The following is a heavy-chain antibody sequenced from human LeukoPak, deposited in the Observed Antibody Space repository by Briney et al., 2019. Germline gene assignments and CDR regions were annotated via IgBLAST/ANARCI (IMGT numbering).Heavy chain of an antibody. V-gene: IGHV3-7*03. D-gene: IGHD3-3*01. CDR1: GFTFSSYW. J-gene: IGHJ6*02. CDR3: ARETVGGRYYDFWSGYYPPYYYYYGMDV. CDR2: IKQDGSEK. Sequence: EGSLRLSCAASGFTFSSYWMSWVRQAPGKGLEWVANIKQDGSEKYYVDSVKGRFTISRDNAKNSLYLQMNSLRAEDTAVYYCARETVGGRYYDFWSGYYPPYYYYYGMDVWGQGTTVTVSS.